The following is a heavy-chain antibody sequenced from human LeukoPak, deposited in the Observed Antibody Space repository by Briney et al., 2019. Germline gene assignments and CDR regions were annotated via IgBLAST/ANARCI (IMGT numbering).Heavy chain of an antibody. CDR1: GGSITRGGYY. J-gene: IGHJ4*02. Sequence: PSETLSLTCTVSGGSITRGGYYWSWIRQHPGKGLEWIGYIYYTGITYYNPSLQSRVNISVDTSYNQFSLKLTSVTAADTAVYYCARDRAESGCTFDYWGQGILVTVSS. V-gene: IGHV4-31*03. CDR2: IYYTGIT. D-gene: IGHD3-22*01. CDR3: ARDRAESGCTFDY.